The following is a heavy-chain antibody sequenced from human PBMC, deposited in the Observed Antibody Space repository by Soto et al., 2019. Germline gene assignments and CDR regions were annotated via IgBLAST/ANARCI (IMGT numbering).Heavy chain of an antibody. V-gene: IGHV1-69*02. CDR1: GGTFSSYT. Sequence: SVKVSCKASGGTFSSYTISWVRQAPGQGLEWMGRIIPILGIANYAQKFQGRVTITADKSTSTAYMELSSLRSEDTAVYYCAADSEVNWFDPWGQGTLVTVSS. CDR2: IIPILGIA. CDR3: AADSEVNWFDP. J-gene: IGHJ5*02.